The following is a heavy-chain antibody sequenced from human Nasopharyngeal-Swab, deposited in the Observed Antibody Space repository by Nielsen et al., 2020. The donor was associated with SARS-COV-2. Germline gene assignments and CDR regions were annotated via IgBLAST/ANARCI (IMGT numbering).Heavy chain of an antibody. CDR3: ATDRVRFLDFGYYYYGMDV. D-gene: IGHD3-3*01. V-gene: IGHV1-24*01. CDR2: FDPEDGET. J-gene: IGHJ6*02. CDR1: GYTLTELS. Sequence: APVKVSCKVSGYTLTELSMHWVRQAPGKGLEWMGGFDPEDGETIYAQKFQGRVTMTEDTSTDTAYMELSSLRSEDTAVYYCATDRVRFLDFGYYYYGMDVWGQGTTVTVSS.